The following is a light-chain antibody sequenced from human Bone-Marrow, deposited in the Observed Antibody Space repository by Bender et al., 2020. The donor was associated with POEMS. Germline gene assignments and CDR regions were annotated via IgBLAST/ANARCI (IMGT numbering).Light chain of an antibody. CDR1: SSDVGTYNL. CDR2: EVT. CDR3: SSYAGSNNYV. V-gene: IGLV2-23*02. Sequence: QSALAQPASVSGSPGQSITISCTRASSDVGTYNLVSWYQQHPGKAPKILIFEVTQRPSGVSNRFSGSKSGNTASLTISGLQPEDEADYYCSSYAGSNNYVFGTGTKVTVL. J-gene: IGLJ1*01.